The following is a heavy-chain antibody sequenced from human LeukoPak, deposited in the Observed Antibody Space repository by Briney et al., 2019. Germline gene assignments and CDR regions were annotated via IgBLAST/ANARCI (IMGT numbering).Heavy chain of an antibody. Sequence: GGSLRLSCTASGFTFSNYAMSWVRQAPGKGLEWVSSISGSGGSTYYADSVKGRFTIPRDISKNTLYLHMNSLRAEDTAVYYCARSGIQGPAYYFDYWGQGTLVTVSS. CDR1: GFTFSNYA. CDR2: ISGSGGST. J-gene: IGHJ4*02. CDR3: ARSGIQGPAYYFDY. D-gene: IGHD5-18*01. V-gene: IGHV3-23*01.